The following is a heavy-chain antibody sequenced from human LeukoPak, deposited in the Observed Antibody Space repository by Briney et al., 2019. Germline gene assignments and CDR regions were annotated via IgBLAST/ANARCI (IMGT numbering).Heavy chain of an antibody. CDR3: STRGD. CDR1: GGSFSGYY. CDR2: INHSGST. J-gene: IGHJ4*02. Sequence: SETLSLTCAVYGGSFSGYYRSWIRQPPGKGLEWIGEINHSGSTNYNPSLKSRVTISANTSKGQFSLKLTSVTAADTAVYYCSTRGDWGQGTLVTVSS. V-gene: IGHV4-34*01.